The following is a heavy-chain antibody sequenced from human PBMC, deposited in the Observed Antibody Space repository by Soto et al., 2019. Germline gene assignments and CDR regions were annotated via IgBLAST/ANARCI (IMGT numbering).Heavy chain of an antibody. J-gene: IGHJ4*02. Sequence: QVQVVESGGGLVKPGGSLRLSCAASGFTFSDYYMSWIRQAPGKGLERVSLISSSGDSTNYADSVRGRFTISRDNAKSSRYLQMNGLRAEDTAVYYCARGGVKGATSRGQVYNWGQGTLVTVSS. D-gene: IGHD1-26*01. CDR3: ARGGVKGATSRGQVYN. V-gene: IGHV3-11*06. CDR1: GFTFSDYY. CDR2: ISSSGDST.